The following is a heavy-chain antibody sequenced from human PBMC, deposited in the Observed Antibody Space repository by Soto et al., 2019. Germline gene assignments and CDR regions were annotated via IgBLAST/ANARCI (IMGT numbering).Heavy chain of an antibody. CDR1: GGTFSSYT. D-gene: IGHD1-1*01. CDR3: ARDSVRNGFDY. Sequence: SVKVSCKASGGTFSSYTISWVRQAPGQGLEWMGRIIPILGIANYAQKFQGRVTITADKSTSTAYMELSSLRSEDTAVYYCARDSVRNGFDYWGQGTLVTVSS. V-gene: IGHV1-69*04. CDR2: IIPILGIA. J-gene: IGHJ4*02.